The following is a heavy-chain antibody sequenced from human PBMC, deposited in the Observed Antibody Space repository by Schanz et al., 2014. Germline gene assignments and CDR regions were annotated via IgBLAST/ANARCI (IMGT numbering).Heavy chain of an antibody. CDR1: GYTFISYG. Sequence: QVQVVQSGAEVKKPGASVKVSCKASGYTFISYGISWVRQAPGQGLEWLGWISGSNGNTNYAQKLQGRVTMTTDTSTSTAYMELRSLRSDDTAVYYCAREVGLYDRGWFDPWGQGALVTVSS. V-gene: IGHV1-18*01. CDR3: AREVGLYDRGWFDP. D-gene: IGHD3-22*01. CDR2: ISGSNGNT. J-gene: IGHJ5*02.